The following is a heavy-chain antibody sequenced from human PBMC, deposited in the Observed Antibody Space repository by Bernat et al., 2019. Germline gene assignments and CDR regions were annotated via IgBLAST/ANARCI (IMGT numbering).Heavy chain of an antibody. D-gene: IGHD2-15*01. CDR3: AKSLGYCSGGSCYDFPDTYYFDY. V-gene: IGHV3-23*01. CDR1: GFTFSSYA. Sequence: EVQLLESGGGLVQPGGSLRLSCAASGFTFSSYAMSWVRQAPGKGLEWVSAISGSGGRTYYADSVKGRFTISRDNSKNTLYLQMNSLRAEDTAVYYCAKSLGYCSGGSCYDFPDTYYFDYWGQGTLVTVSS. J-gene: IGHJ4*02. CDR2: ISGSGGRT.